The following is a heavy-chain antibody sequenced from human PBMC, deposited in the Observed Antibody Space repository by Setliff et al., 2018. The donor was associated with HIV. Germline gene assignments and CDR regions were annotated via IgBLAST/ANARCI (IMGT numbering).Heavy chain of an antibody. CDR1: GGSFSDYY. CDR3: ARAAAGNTGPFDL. Sequence: SSETLSLTCAVYGGSFSDYYWSWIRQPPGKGLEWIGRVSSRGDTNYNPSLKSRVTMSVDTSKNQFSLKLTSVTASDTAVYYCARAAAGNTGPFDLWGQGSPVTVSS. J-gene: IGHJ4*02. V-gene: IGHV4-34*01. CDR2: VSSRGDT. D-gene: IGHD4-17*01.